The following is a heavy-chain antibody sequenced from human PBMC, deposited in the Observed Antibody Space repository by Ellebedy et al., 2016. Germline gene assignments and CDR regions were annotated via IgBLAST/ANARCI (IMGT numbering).Heavy chain of an antibody. CDR2: IRSKAYGGTT. J-gene: IGHJ4*02. V-gene: IGHV3-49*03. CDR3: TRDSWDIVVVVAAPFDY. Sequence: GESLKISXTASGFTFGDYAMSWFRQAPGKGLEWVGFIRSKAYGGTTEYAASVKGRFTISRDDSKSIAYLQMNSLKTEDTAVYYCTRDSWDIVVVVAAPFDYWGQGTLVTVSS. CDR1: GFTFGDYA. D-gene: IGHD2-15*01.